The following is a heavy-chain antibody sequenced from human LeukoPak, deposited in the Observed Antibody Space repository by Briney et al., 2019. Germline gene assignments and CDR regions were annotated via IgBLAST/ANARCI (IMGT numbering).Heavy chain of an antibody. V-gene: IGHV3-30*02. CDR3: AKEGSGITMVRGVIKTDYYYYYMDV. D-gene: IGHD3-10*01. J-gene: IGHJ6*03. CDR2: IRYDGSNK. CDR1: GFTFSSYG. Sequence: GGSLRLSCAASGFTFSSYGMHWVRQAPGKGLEWVAFIRYDGSNKYYADSVKGRFTISRDNSKNTLYLQMNSLRAEDTAVYYCAKEGSGITMVRGVIKTDYYYYYMDVWGKGTTVTISS.